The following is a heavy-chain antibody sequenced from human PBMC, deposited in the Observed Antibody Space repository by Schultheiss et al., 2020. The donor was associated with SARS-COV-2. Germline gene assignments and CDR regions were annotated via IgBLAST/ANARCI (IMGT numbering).Heavy chain of an antibody. CDR1: SGSFSGYY. J-gene: IGHJ3*02. CDR2: INHSGST. V-gene: IGHV4-34*01. Sequence: GSLRLSCAVYSGSFSGYYWSWIRQSPGKGLEWIGEINHSGSTNYNPSLKSRVTISVDTSKNQFSLKLTSVTAADTAVYYCARGQLLPSYIAAAGNDAFDIWGQGTMVTVSS. D-gene: IGHD6-13*01. CDR3: ARGQLLPSYIAAAGNDAFDI.